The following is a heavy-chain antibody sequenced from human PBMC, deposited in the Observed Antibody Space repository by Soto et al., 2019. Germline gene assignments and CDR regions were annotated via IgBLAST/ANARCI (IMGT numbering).Heavy chain of an antibody. CDR1: GFTFSSYA. V-gene: IGHV3-30*04. CDR3: ARELGVVFSFAFDI. J-gene: IGHJ3*02. Sequence: GGSLRLSCAASGFTFSSYAMHWVRQAPGKGLEWVAVISYDGSNKYDADSVKGRFTISRDNSKNTLYLQMNSQRAEDTALYYCARELGVVFSFAFDIWGQGTMVTVSS. D-gene: IGHD7-27*01. CDR2: ISYDGSNK.